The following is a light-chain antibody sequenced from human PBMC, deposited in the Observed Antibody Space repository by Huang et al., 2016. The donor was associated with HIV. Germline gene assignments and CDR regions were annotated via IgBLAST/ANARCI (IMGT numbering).Light chain of an antibody. V-gene: IGKV4-1*01. CDR2: WAS. CDR3: QQYYHNPLT. CDR1: QSLFFSSNNRSY. J-gene: IGKJ4*01. Sequence: DIVMTQSPDSLTVSLGERATINCGSSQSLFFSSNNRSYFAWYQKKPGQTPKLVICWASARESGVPDRFSGSGSETHFTLTINSLQAEDVAVYYCQQYYHNPLTFGGGTKVES.